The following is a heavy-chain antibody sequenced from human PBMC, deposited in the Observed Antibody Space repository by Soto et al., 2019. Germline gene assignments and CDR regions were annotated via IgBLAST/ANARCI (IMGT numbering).Heavy chain of an antibody. CDR3: ASFPRQQLVGAWFDP. V-gene: IGHV1-69*02. CDR1: GGTFSSYT. D-gene: IGHD6-13*01. Sequence: QVQLVQSGAEVKKPGSSVKVSCKASGGTFSSYTISWVRQAPGQGLEWMGRIIPILGIANYAQKFQGRVTITAAKSTSTAYMELSSLRSEDTAVYYCASFPRQQLVGAWFDPWGQGTLVTVSS. J-gene: IGHJ5*02. CDR2: IIPILGIA.